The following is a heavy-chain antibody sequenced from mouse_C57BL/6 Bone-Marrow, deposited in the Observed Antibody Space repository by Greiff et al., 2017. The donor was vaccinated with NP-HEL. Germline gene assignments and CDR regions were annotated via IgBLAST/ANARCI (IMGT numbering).Heavy chain of an antibody. V-gene: IGHV1-81*01. CDR3: AREGLGLRLFDD. D-gene: IGHD2-2*01. Sequence: QVQLQQSGAELARPGASVKLSCKASGYTFTSYGISWVKQRTGQGLEWIGEIYPRSGSTYYNEKFKGKATLTADKSSSTAYMELRSLTSEDSAVYFCAREGLGLRLFDDWGQGTTLTVSS. CDR1: GYTFTSYG. J-gene: IGHJ2*01. CDR2: IYPRSGST.